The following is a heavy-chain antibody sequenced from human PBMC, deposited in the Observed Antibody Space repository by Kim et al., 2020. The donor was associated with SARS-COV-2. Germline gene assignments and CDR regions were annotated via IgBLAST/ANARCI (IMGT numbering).Heavy chain of an antibody. CDR2: ISSSGGST. Sequence: GGSLRLSCAASGFTFSNYDMTWVRQAPGKGLEWVSSISSSGGSTHHADSVKGRLTISRDNSKNTLYLQMNSLRAEDTAVYYCAKGGTSFLDYWGQGTLVT. CDR1: GFTFSNYD. V-gene: IGHV3-23*01. D-gene: IGHD2-2*01. CDR3: AKGGTSFLDY. J-gene: IGHJ4*02.